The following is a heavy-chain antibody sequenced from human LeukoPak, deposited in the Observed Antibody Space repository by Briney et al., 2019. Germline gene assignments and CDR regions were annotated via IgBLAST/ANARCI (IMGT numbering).Heavy chain of an antibody. Sequence: SETLSLTCTVSGGSISSGGYYWSWIRQHPGKGLEWIGYIYYSGSTYYNPSLKSRVTISVDTSKNQFSLKLSSVTAADTAVYYCARRTLSRFDYWGQGTLVTVSS. J-gene: IGHJ4*02. CDR1: GGSISSGGYY. CDR2: IYYSGST. V-gene: IGHV4-30-4*08. CDR3: ARRTLSRFDY.